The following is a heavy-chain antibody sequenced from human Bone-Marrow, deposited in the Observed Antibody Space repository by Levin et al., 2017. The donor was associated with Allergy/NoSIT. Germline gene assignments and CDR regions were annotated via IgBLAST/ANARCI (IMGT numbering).Heavy chain of an antibody. CDR2: ISSSSSYI. CDR3: VREGYYYGSGSYLDY. J-gene: IGHJ4*02. V-gene: IGHV3-21*01. CDR1: GFTFSSYS. D-gene: IGHD3-10*01. Sequence: GGSLRLSCAASGFTFSSYSMNWVRQAPGKGLEWVSSISSSSSYIYYADSLKGRFTISRDNAQNSLFLQMSSLRAEDTAVYYCVREGYYYGSGSYLDYWGQGTRVTVSS.